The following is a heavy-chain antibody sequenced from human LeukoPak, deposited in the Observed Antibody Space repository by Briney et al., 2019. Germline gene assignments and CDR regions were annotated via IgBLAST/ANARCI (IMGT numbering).Heavy chain of an antibody. D-gene: IGHD6-13*01. V-gene: IGHV3-9*01. J-gene: IGHJ3*02. CDR2: ISWNSGSI. Sequence: GRSLRLSCAASGFTFDDYAMRWVRPAPGEGLECVSGISWNSGSIGYADSVKGRFTISRDNAKNSLYLQMNSLRAEDTALYYCAKDTAAGTRGAFDIWGQGTMVTVSS. CDR1: GFTFDDYA. CDR3: AKDTAAGTRGAFDI.